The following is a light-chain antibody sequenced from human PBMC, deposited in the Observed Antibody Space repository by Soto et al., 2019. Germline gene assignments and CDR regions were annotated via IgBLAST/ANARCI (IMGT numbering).Light chain of an antibody. CDR3: QQYNNWPPWT. CDR2: GAS. V-gene: IGKV3-15*01. CDR1: QSLSSN. Sequence: IMITQSPATLSVSPGERATLSCRASQSLSSNLAWYQQKPGQAPRLLIHGASTRATGIPARFSGSGSATEFTLTISSLQSEDFAVYYCQQYNNWPPWTFGQGTKVDIK. J-gene: IGKJ1*01.